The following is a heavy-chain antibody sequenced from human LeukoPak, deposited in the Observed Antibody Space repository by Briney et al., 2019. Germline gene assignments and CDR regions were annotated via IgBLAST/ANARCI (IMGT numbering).Heavy chain of an antibody. CDR2: IYYSGST. V-gene: IGHV4-38-2*02. D-gene: IGHD5-12*01. CDR3: ARARRVGYSGCLDY. J-gene: IGHJ4*02. Sequence: SETLSLTCTVSGYSISSGYYWGWIRQPPGKGLEWIGSIYYSGSTYYNPSLKSRVTISVDTSKNQFSLKLSSVTAADTAVYYCARARRVGYSGCLDYWGQGTLVTVSS. CDR1: GYSISSGYY.